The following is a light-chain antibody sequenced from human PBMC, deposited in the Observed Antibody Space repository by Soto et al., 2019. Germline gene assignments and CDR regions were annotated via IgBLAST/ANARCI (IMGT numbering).Light chain of an antibody. CDR2: LNSDGSH. J-gene: IGLJ2*01. CDR3: QTWGTGTVL. Sequence: QAVVTQSPSASASLGASVKLTCTLSSGHSHYAIAWHQQQPEKGPRYLMKLNSDGSHSKGDGIPDRFSGSSSGAERYLTISSLQSEDEADYYCQTWGTGTVLFGGGTKLTVL. CDR1: SGHSHYA. V-gene: IGLV4-69*01.